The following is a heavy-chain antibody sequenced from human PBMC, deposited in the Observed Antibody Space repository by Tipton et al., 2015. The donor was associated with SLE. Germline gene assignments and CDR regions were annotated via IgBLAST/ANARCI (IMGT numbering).Heavy chain of an antibody. D-gene: IGHD3-22*01. CDR1: GFTFSSYA. V-gene: IGHV3-23*01. J-gene: IGHJ3*02. CDR2: ISGSGGST. Sequence: SLRFSCAASGFTFSSYAMSWVRQAPGKGLEWVSAISGSGGSTYYADSVKGRFTISRDNSKNTLYLQMNSLRAEDTAVYYCARALPYYYDSSGYNDAFDIWGQGTMVTVSS. CDR3: ARALPYYYDSSGYNDAFDI.